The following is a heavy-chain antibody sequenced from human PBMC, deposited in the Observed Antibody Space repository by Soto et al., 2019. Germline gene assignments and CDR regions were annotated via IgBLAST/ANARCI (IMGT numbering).Heavy chain of an antibody. J-gene: IGHJ4*02. Sequence: QVQLQQWGAGLLKPSETLSLTCAVYGGSFSGYSWRCIRQPPGKGLEGIGESNHSGSTNYNPSHTGRVTIYVDTSKNQFSLPLSSLTAADTAVYYCARGDCTNGVGQENLCFDYWGKGTLVTVSS. CDR3: ARGDCTNGVGQENLCFDY. D-gene: IGHD2-8*01. V-gene: IGHV4-34*01. CDR1: GGSFSGYS. CDR2: SNHSGST.